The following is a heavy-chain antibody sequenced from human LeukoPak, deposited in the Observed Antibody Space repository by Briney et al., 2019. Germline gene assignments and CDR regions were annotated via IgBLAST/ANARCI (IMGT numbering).Heavy chain of an antibody. D-gene: IGHD1-14*01. J-gene: IGHJ3*02. V-gene: IGHV4-59*08. Sequence: RTSETLSLTCTVSGGSISSYYWSWIRQPPGKGLEWIGYIYYSGSTNYNPSLKSRVTISVDTSKNQFSLKLSSVTAADTAVYYCARLITGFLPDIWGQGTMVTVSS. CDR1: GGSISSYY. CDR2: IYYSGST. CDR3: ARLITGFLPDI.